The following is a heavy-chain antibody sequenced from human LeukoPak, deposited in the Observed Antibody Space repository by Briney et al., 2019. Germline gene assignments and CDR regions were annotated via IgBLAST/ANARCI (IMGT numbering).Heavy chain of an antibody. D-gene: IGHD3-22*01. Sequence: GESLKISCKGSGYSFTSYWVGWVRQMPGKGLEWMGIIYPGDSDTRYSPSFQGQVTISADKSISTAYLQWSSLKASDTAMYYCARAYYYDSSGYLYYFDYWGQGTLVTVSS. CDR1: GYSFTSYW. V-gene: IGHV5-51*01. CDR3: ARAYYYDSSGYLYYFDY. CDR2: IYPGDSDT. J-gene: IGHJ4*02.